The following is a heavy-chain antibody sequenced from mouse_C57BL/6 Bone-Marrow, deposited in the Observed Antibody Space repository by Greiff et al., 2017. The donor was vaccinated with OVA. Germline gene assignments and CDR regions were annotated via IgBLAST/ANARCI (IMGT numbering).Heavy chain of an antibody. CDR1: GYTFTSSW. CDR2: INPSSGYT. D-gene: IGHD1-1*01. V-gene: IGHV1-7*01. Sequence: QVQLQQPGAELVRPGTSVKLSCKASGYTFTSSWMHWVKQRPGQGLEWIGYINPSSGYTKYNQKFKDKATLTADKSSSTAYMQLSSLTYEDSAVYYCAIYYSTWGQGTTLTVSS. J-gene: IGHJ2*01. CDR3: AIYYST.